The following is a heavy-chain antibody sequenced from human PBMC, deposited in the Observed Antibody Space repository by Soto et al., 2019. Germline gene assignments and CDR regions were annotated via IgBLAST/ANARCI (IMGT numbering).Heavy chain of an antibody. Sequence: EVQLVESGGGLVQPGGSLRLSCAASRFTFSSYSMNWVRQAPGKGLEWVSYISSSSSTIYYADSVKGRFTISRDNAKNSLYLQMNSLRAEDTAVYYCARAVLSYYYGMDVWGQGTTVTVSS. V-gene: IGHV3-48*01. CDR3: ARAVLSYYYGMDV. CDR1: RFTFSSYS. J-gene: IGHJ6*02. D-gene: IGHD2-8*01. CDR2: ISSSSSTI.